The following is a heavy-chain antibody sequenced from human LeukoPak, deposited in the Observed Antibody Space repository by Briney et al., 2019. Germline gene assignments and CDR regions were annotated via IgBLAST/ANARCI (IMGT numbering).Heavy chain of an antibody. CDR3: ARLYCSSTSCPFDY. CDR1: GGSISSGGYY. CDR2: IYYSGST. V-gene: IGHV4-31*03. J-gene: IGHJ4*02. D-gene: IGHD2-2*01. Sequence: PSQTLSLTCTVSGGSISSGGYYWSWIRQHPGKALEWIGYIYYSGSTYYNPSLKSRVTISVDTSKNQFSLKLSSVTAADTAVYYCARLYCSSTSCPFDYWGQGTLVTVSS.